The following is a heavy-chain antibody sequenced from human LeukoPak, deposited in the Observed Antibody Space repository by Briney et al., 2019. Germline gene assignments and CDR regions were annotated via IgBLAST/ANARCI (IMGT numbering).Heavy chain of an antibody. Sequence: GGSLSLSCAASGFTFSSYWMHWVRQVPGKGLVWVSRINNDGSSTNYADSVKGRFTISRDNAKNTLYLQMNSLRAEDTAVYYYAREVYVSGSYYQDYWGQGTLVTVSS. V-gene: IGHV3-74*01. CDR3: AREVYVSGSYYQDY. CDR1: GFTFSSYW. J-gene: IGHJ4*02. CDR2: INNDGSST. D-gene: IGHD3-10*01.